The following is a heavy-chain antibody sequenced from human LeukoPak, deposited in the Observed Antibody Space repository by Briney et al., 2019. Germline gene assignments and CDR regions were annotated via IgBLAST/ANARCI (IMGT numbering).Heavy chain of an antibody. CDR1: GFTFSDYY. V-gene: IGHV3-11*01. CDR3: ARVKNLNWGSRSTAFDI. CDR2: ISSSGSTI. J-gene: IGHJ3*02. Sequence: GGFLRLSCAASGFTFSDYYMSWIRQAPGKGLEWVSYISSSGSTIYYADSVKGRFTISRDNAKNSLYLQMNSLRAEDTAVYYCARVKNLNWGSRSTAFDIWGQGTMVTVSS. D-gene: IGHD7-27*01.